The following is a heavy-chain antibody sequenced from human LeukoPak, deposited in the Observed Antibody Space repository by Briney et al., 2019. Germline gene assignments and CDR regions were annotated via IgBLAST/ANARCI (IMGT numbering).Heavy chain of an antibody. Sequence: GGSLRLSCAASGFTFSSYAMHWVRQAPGKGLEYVSAVSSNGGSTYYANSVKGRFTISRDNSKNTLYLRMGSLRAEDMAVYYCARGSDDGDYPDYYYYMDVWGKGTTVTVSS. CDR2: VSSNGGST. CDR1: GFTFSSYA. D-gene: IGHD4-17*01. V-gene: IGHV3-64*01. J-gene: IGHJ6*03. CDR3: ARGSDDGDYPDYYYYMDV.